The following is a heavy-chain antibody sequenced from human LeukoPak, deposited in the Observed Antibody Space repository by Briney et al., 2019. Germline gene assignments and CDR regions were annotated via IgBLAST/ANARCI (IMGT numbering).Heavy chain of an antibody. CDR2: IKQDGSEE. D-gene: IGHD2-2*01. CDR1: EFRFGRDW. CDR3: ATLDSTKSVF. Sequence: GGSLRLTCVASEFRFGRDWISWVRQAPGKGLEWVACIKQDGSEEYYVGSVRGRFTVSVDNGKNSLHLQMNSLRAEDTARYYCATLDSTKSVFWGRGTAVTVSS. V-gene: IGHV3-7*01. J-gene: IGHJ1*01.